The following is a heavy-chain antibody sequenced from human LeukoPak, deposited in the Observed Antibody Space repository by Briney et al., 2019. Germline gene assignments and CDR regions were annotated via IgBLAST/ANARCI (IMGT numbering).Heavy chain of an antibody. CDR1: GYTLTEMS. D-gene: IGHD2-2*01. CDR3: TTCLNGAGQPVAIYYYGMDV. V-gene: IGHV1-24*01. Sequence: ASVKVSCKVSGYTLTEMSIHWVRQAPGGALEWMGGFDSEGGETVYAPKFQGRVTMTEDTSADTAYMELSSLRSEDTAVYYCTTCLNGAGQPVAIYYYGMDVWGQGTTVTVSS. CDR2: FDSEGGET. J-gene: IGHJ6*02.